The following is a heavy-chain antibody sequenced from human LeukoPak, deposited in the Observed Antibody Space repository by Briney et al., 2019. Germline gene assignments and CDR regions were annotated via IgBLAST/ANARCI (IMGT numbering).Heavy chain of an antibody. CDR1: GFTFSSYA. V-gene: IGHV3-23*01. J-gene: IGHJ4*02. Sequence: PGGSLRLSCAASGFTFSSYAMSWVRQAPGKGLEWVSAISGSGGSTYYADSVKGRFTISRDNSKNTLYLQMTSLRAEDTAVYYCAKRFYCSSTSCSRRSFDYWGQGTLVTVSS. CDR3: AKRFYCSSTSCSRRSFDY. D-gene: IGHD2-2*01. CDR2: ISGSGGST.